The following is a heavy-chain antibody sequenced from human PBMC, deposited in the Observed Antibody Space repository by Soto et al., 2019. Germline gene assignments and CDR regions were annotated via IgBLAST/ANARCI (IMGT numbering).Heavy chain of an antibody. CDR2: ISGSAGST. J-gene: IGHJ4*02. CDR1: GFTFSSYA. V-gene: IGHV3-23*01. D-gene: IGHD2-2*01. CDR3: AKTPINAWYYFDF. Sequence: GGSLRLSCAASGFTFSSYAMSWVRQAPGKGLEWVSTISGSAGSTYYSDSVKGRFTISRDTSKNTVHLQMNSLRAEDMAVYYCAKTPINAWYYFDFWGQGTPVTVSS.